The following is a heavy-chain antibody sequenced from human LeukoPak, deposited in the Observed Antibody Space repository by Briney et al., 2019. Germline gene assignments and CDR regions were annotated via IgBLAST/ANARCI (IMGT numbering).Heavy chain of an antibody. CDR2: INNDGSRT. CDR3: ARGGLPGGFDY. D-gene: IGHD7-27*01. J-gene: IGHJ4*02. V-gene: IGHV3-74*01. CDR1: GFTLSNSW. Sequence: PGGSLRLSCAASGFTLSNSWMFWVRQAPGKGLVWVSDINNDGSRTSYADSVKGRFTISRDGAKNTLFLQMNSLRAEDTAVYYCARGGLPGGFDYWGRGTLVTVSS.